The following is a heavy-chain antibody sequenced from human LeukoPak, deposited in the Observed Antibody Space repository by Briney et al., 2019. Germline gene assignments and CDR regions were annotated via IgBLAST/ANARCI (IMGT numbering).Heavy chain of an antibody. CDR1: GGSISSYC. CDR2: IYYSGST. J-gene: IGHJ6*02. CDR3: ARDRWGYYDSSGYYYDFFGMDV. V-gene: IGHV4-59*01. Sequence: SETLSLTCTVSGGSISSYCWSWIRQPPGKGLEWIGYIYYSGSTNYNPSLKSRVTISVDTSKNQFSLKLSSVTAADTAVYYCARDRWGYYDSSGYYYDFFGMDVWGQGTTVTVSS. D-gene: IGHD3-22*01.